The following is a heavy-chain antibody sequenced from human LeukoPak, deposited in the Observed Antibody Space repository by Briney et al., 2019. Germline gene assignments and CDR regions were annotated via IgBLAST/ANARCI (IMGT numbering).Heavy chain of an antibody. D-gene: IGHD3-9*01. Sequence: ASVKVSCKASGYTFTSYAMHWVRQAPGRRLEWMGWINAGNGNTKYSQKFQGRVTITRDTSASTAYMELSSLRSEDTAVYYCARARGYDILTGLDYWGQGTLVTVSS. CDR1: GYTFTSYA. V-gene: IGHV1-3*01. CDR2: INAGNGNT. J-gene: IGHJ4*02. CDR3: ARARGYDILTGLDY.